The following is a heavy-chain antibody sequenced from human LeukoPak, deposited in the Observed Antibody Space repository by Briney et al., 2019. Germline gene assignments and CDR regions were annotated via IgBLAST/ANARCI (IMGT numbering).Heavy chain of an antibody. D-gene: IGHD1-14*01. V-gene: IGHV3-30*18. CDR1: GFTFSSYA. Sequence: PGGSLRLSCAASGFTFSSYAMHWVRQAPGKGLEWVAVISYDGSDTYYADSVRGRFIISRDNSKNTLYLQLNSLRVEDTAICFCAKVFVLMGGTPENWFHPWGQGTLVTVSS. CDR3: AKVFVLMGGTPENWFHP. J-gene: IGHJ5*02. CDR2: ISYDGSDT.